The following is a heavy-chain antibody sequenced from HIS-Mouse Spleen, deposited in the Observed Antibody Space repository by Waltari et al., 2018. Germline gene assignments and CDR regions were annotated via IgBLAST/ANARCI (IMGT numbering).Heavy chain of an antibody. CDR2: IKQDGSEK. J-gene: IGHJ4*02. V-gene: IGHV3-7*01. Sequence: EVQLVESGGGLVQPGGSLRLSCEASGFTFSSYWMSWVRQAPGKGLEWVANIKQDGSEKYYVDSVKGRFTISRDNAKNSMYLQMNSLRAEDTAVYYCARDGGTGDFDYWGQGTLVTVSS. D-gene: IGHD7-27*01. CDR1: GFTFSSYW. CDR3: ARDGGTGDFDY.